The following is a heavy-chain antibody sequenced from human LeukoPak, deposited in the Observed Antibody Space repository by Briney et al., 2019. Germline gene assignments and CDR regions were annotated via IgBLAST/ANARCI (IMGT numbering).Heavy chain of an antibody. D-gene: IGHD3-16*01. Sequence: GGSLRLSCAASGFTVSSNYMSWARQAPGKGLEWVSVIYSGGSTYYADSVKGRFTISRDNSKNTLYLQMSSLRAEDTAVYYCARDGRYDSTPSDYWGQGTLVTVSS. CDR2: IYSGGST. J-gene: IGHJ4*02. CDR1: GFTVSSNY. CDR3: ARDGRYDSTPSDY. V-gene: IGHV3-53*01.